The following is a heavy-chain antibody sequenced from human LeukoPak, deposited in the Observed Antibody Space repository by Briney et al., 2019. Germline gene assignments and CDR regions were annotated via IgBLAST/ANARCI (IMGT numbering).Heavy chain of an antibody. J-gene: IGHJ4*02. CDR2: ISSSGAST. D-gene: IGHD2-15*01. CDR3: AKEYGVVVVAATRYFDY. Sequence: PGGSLRLSCAASGFTFSSYAMSWVRQAPGKGLEWVSGISSSGASTFYADSVKGRFTISRDNSKNTLYLQMDSLRAEDTAVYYCAKEYGVVVVAATRYFDYWGQGTLVPVSP. V-gene: IGHV3-23*01. CDR1: GFTFSSYA.